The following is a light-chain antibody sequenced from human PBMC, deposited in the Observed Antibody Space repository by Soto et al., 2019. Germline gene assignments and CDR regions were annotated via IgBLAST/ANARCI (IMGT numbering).Light chain of an antibody. V-gene: IGKV3-15*01. CDR3: QHYNNWPFT. Sequence: EIVMTQSPATLSVSPGEQATLSCRASQSVSSNLAWYQQKPGQAPRLLIYGASARATAIPARFSGSGSGTEFTLTISSLQSEDFAVYYCQHYNNWPFTFGQGTKLEI. J-gene: IGKJ2*01. CDR2: GAS. CDR1: QSVSSN.